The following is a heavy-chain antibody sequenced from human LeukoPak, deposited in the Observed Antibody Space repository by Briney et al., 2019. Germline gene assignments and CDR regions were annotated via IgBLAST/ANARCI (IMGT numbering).Heavy chain of an antibody. CDR1: GGSISSSSYY. J-gene: IGHJ4*02. V-gene: IGHV4-39*01. CDR3: ARNIVRANYFDY. D-gene: IGHD1-26*01. CDR2: IYYSGST. Sequence: SETLSLTCTVSGGSISSSSYYWGWIRQPPGKGLEWIRSIYYSGSTYYNSSLKSRVTISVDTSKNQFSLKLSSVTAADTAVYYCARNIVRANYFDYWGQGTLVTVSS.